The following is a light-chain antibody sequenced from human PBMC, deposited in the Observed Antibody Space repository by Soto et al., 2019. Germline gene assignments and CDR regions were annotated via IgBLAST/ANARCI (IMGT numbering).Light chain of an antibody. CDR1: QSVASSF. V-gene: IGKV3-20*01. CDR2: AAS. CDR3: QQYGRT. J-gene: IGKJ1*01. Sequence: EIVLTQSPGTLSLSPGERATLSCRASQSVASSFLAWYQQKPGQAPRLLISAASSRATGIPDRFSGSGSGTDFTLTISRLEPEDFAVYYCQQYGRTFGQGTKVDIK.